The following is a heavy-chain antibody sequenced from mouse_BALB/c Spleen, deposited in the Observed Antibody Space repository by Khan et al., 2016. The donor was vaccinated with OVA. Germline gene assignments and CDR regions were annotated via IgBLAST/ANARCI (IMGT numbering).Heavy chain of an antibody. CDR2: ISTYYGHA. CDR3: TRGGGGNRFAY. Sequence: VQLQQSGAELVRPGVSVKISCKGSGYTFTDFTMHWVKQSHAMSLEWIGVISTYYGHATYNQKFKDKATMTVDKSSSTAYMELARLTSEDSAILYCTRGGGGNRFAYWGQGTLVTVSA. V-gene: IGHV1S137*01. J-gene: IGHJ3*01. CDR1: GYTFTDFT.